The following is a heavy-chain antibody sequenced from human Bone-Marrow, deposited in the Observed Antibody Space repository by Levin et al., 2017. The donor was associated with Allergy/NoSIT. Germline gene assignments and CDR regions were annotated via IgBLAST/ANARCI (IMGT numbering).Heavy chain of an antibody. CDR1: GFNFHNYA. CDR2: ISGDGRMA. J-gene: IGHJ3*02. V-gene: IGHV3-23*01. Sequence: GESLKISCAASGFNFHNYAMSWVRQAPGKGLEWVSAISGDGRMAYYADSVRGRFTVSRDNSEATLSLHMTSLRAEDTALYYCAKDAATTWAFAFNMWGQGKMVTVSS. CDR3: AKDAATTWAFAFNM. D-gene: IGHD4-17*01.